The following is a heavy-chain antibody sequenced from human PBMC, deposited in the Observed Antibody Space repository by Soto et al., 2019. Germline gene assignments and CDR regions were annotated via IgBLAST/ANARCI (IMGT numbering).Heavy chain of an antibody. J-gene: IGHJ4*02. CDR3: ARDRGAYCSGGSCYVDPFYFDY. Sequence: QVYLVQSGAELKKPEASVKVSCKSSGYSFTTYGITWVRQAPGQGLEWMGWIIPYNGKTFYAQKFQARVTMTIDTSTSTAYMELRSLRSDDTAVYYCARDRGAYCSGGSCYVDPFYFDYWGLGTLVTVSS. CDR1: GYSFTTYG. CDR2: IIPYNGKT. D-gene: IGHD2-15*01. V-gene: IGHV1-18*04.